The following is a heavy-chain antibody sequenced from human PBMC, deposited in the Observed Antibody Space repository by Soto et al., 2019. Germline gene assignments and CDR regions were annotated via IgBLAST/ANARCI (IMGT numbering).Heavy chain of an antibody. V-gene: IGHV4-31*03. CDR1: GGSISSGGYY. CDR2: IYYSGST. J-gene: IGHJ4*02. CDR3: AAATYYDFWSGYYHYFDY. Sequence: PSETLSLTCTVSGGSISSGGYYWSWIRQHPGKGLEWIGYIYYSGSTYYNPSLKSRVTISVDTSKNQFSLKLSSVTAADTAVYYCAAATYYDFWSGYYHYFDYWGQGTLVTVSS. D-gene: IGHD3-3*01.